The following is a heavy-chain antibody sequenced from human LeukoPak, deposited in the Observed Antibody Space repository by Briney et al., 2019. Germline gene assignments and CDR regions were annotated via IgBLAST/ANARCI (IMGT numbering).Heavy chain of an antibody. D-gene: IGHD3-22*01. CDR1: GYTFSAYY. CDR3: ARRVQSYDSIDY. CDR2: INPNSGGT. J-gene: IGHJ4*02. Sequence: ASVKVSCKASGYTFSAYYMHWVRQAPGQGLEWMGWINPNSGGTNYAQKFQGRVTMTRDTSISTAYMELSRLRPDDTAVYFCARRVQSYDSIDYWGQGTLVTVSS. V-gene: IGHV1-2*02.